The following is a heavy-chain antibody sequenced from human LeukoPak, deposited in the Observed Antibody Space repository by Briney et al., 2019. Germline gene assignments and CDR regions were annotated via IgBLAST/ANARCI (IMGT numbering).Heavy chain of an antibody. CDR1: GFTFSTYE. D-gene: IGHD3-10*02. V-gene: IGHV3-48*03. CDR2: ISSSGGTI. Sequence: GGSLRLSCAASGFTFSTYEMNWVRQAPGKGLEWVSYISSSGGTIYYADSVKGRFTISRDTAKNSLYLQMNSLRAEDTAVYYCAELGITMIGGVWGKGTTVTISS. CDR3: AELGITMIGGV. J-gene: IGHJ6*04.